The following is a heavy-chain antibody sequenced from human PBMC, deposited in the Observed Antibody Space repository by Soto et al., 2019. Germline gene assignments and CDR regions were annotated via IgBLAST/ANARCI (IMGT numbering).Heavy chain of an antibody. CDR2: ISGSGGST. CDR3: AKGVVPAAKLRWSGEYYFDY. D-gene: IGHD2-2*01. CDR1: GFTFSSYA. J-gene: IGHJ4*02. Sequence: EVQLLESGGGLVQPGGSLRLSCAASGFTFSSYAMSWVRQAPGKGLEWVSAISGSGGSTYYADSVKGRFTISRDNSKNRLYLQMNSLRAEDTAVYYCAKGVVPAAKLRWSGEYYFDYWGQGTLVTVSS. V-gene: IGHV3-23*01.